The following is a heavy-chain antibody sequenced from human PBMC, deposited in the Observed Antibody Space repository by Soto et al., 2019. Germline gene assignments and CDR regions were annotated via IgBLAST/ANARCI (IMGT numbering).Heavy chain of an antibody. CDR3: AKDPIVLVPAAAPYGMDV. Sequence: GGSLRLSCAASGFTFSSYAMSWVRQAPGKGLEWVSAISGSGGSTYYADSVKGRFTISRDNSKNTLYLQMNSLRAENTAVYYCAKDPIVLVPAAAPYGMDVWGQGTPVTVSS. CDR1: GFTFSSYA. V-gene: IGHV3-23*01. J-gene: IGHJ6*02. CDR2: ISGSGGST. D-gene: IGHD2-2*01.